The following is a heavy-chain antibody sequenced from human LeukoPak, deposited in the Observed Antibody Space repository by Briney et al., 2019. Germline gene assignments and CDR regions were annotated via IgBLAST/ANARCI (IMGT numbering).Heavy chain of an antibody. CDR2: IYYSGST. CDR1: SDSISGYS. V-gene: IGHV4-59*01. J-gene: IGHJ3*02. Sequence: SETLSLTCSVSSDSISGYSWSWIRQPPGKGLEWIGYIYYSGSTNYNPSLESRVTISVDTSKNQLSLRLTSVTTADTAMYYCARGFGAMIVVVEDAFDIWGQGTMVTVSS. D-gene: IGHD3-22*01. CDR3: ARGFGAMIVVVEDAFDI.